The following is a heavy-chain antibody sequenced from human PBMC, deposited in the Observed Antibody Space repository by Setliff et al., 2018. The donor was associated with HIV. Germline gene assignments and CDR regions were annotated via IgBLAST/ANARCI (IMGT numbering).Heavy chain of an antibody. CDR3: ARVHLTTNAVYGVVSNWFDP. V-gene: IGHV3-11*04. J-gene: IGHJ5*02. D-gene: IGHD3-3*01. Sequence: GGSLRLSCAASGFTFSDYYMTWIRRAPGGGLEWVAYIGRSGSPIYYADSVQGRFTVSRDNAKSSLYLQMNSLRAEDTAVYYCARVHLTTNAVYGVVSNWFDPWGQGALVTVSS. CDR1: GFTFSDYY. CDR2: IGRSGSPI.